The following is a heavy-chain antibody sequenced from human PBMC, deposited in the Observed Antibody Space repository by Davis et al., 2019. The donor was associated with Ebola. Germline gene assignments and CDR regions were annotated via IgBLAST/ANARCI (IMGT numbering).Heavy chain of an antibody. J-gene: IGHJ4*02. CDR2: ISGSGGST. CDR1: GFTFSSYW. CDR3: AKAGLWFGELLYTVDYFDY. V-gene: IGHV3-23*01. Sequence: GESLKISCAASGFTFSSYWMSWVRQAPGKGLEWVSAISGSGGSTYYADSVKGRFTISRDNSKNTLYLQMNSLRAEDTAVYYCAKAGLWFGELLYTVDYFDYWGQGTLVTVSS. D-gene: IGHD3-10*01.